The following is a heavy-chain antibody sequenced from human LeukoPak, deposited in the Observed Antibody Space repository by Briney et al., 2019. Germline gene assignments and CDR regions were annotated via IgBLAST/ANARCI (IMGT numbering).Heavy chain of an antibody. Sequence: ASVKVSCKVSGYTLTELSMHWVRQAPGRGLEWMGGFDPEDGETIYAQKFQGRVTMTEDTSTDTAYMELSSLSSEDTAVYYCAISYCSSTSCYDGFDIWGQGTMVTVSS. V-gene: IGHV1-24*01. D-gene: IGHD2-2*01. CDR3: AISYCSSTSCYDGFDI. CDR1: GYTLTELS. J-gene: IGHJ3*02. CDR2: FDPEDGET.